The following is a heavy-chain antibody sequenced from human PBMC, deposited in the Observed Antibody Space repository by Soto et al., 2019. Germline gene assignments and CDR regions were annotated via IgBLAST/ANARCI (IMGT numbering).Heavy chain of an antibody. Sequence: ASVKVSCKASGYTFPGYYMHWLRQAPGQGLEWMGWINPNSGGTNYAQKFQGWVTMTRDTSISTAYMELSRLRSDDTAVCYCARYTRIGAFDIWGQGTMVTVSS. CDR3: ARYTRIGAFDI. CDR1: GYTFPGYY. CDR2: INPNSGGT. D-gene: IGHD2-15*01. V-gene: IGHV1-2*04. J-gene: IGHJ3*02.